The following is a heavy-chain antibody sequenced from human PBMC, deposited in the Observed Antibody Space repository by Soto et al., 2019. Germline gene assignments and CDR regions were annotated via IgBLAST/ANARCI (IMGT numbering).Heavy chain of an antibody. CDR3: ARLFYYGSGSPPEPFDP. D-gene: IGHD3-10*01. CDR2: IYYSGST. CDR1: GGSISSSSYY. Sequence: PSETLSLTCTVSGGSISSSSYYWGWIRQPPGKGLEWIGSIYYSGSTYYNPSLKSRVTISVDTSKNQFSLKLSSVTAADTAVYYCARLFYYGSGSPPEPFDPWGQGTLVTVSS. V-gene: IGHV4-39*01. J-gene: IGHJ5*02.